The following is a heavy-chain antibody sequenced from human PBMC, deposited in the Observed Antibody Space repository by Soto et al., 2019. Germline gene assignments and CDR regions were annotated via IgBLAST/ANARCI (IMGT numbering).Heavy chain of an antibody. CDR1: GASISAYA. CDR3: ARGPYSSGWYVVDY. J-gene: IGHJ4*02. V-gene: IGHV4-4*07. CDR2: LYSSGNT. D-gene: IGHD6-19*01. Sequence: SETLSLTCTVSGASISAYAWSWIRQPAGKGLEWIGRLYSSGNTNYNPSFKSRLTMSADTSTNQFSLKLSSVTAADTAVYYCARGPYSSGWYVVDYWGQGTRVTAPQ.